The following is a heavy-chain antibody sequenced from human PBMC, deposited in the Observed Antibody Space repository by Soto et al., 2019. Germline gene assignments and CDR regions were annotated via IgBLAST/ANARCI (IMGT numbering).Heavy chain of an antibody. CDR3: AREPRKDSGYDYGLDY. Sequence: QVQLQESGPGLVKPSQTLSLTCTVSGGSISSGDYYWSWIRQPPGKGLEWIGYIYYSGSTYYNPSLKSRVTIPVDTSKNQFSLKLSSVTAADTAVYYCAREPRKDSGYDYGLDYWGQGTLVTVSS. D-gene: IGHD5-12*01. CDR1: GGSISSGDYY. CDR2: IYYSGST. J-gene: IGHJ4*02. V-gene: IGHV4-30-4*01.